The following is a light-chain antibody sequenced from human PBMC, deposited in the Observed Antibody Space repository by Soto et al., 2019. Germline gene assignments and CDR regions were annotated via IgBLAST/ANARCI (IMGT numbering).Light chain of an antibody. V-gene: IGLV2-14*03. CDR2: DVR. CDR1: SSDVGAFNF. Sequence: QSALTQPASVSGSPEQSITISCTGTSSDVGAFNFVSWYQQHPGKAPKLVIYDVRHRPSGVSDRFSGSKSGNTASLTIYGLQAEDEADYYCTSHTTTSPPVLFGGGTKLTVL. J-gene: IGLJ2*01. CDR3: TSHTTTSPPVL.